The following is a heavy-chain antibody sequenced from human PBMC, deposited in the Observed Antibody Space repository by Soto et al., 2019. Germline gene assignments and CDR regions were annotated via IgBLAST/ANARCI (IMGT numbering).Heavy chain of an antibody. CDR1: GGSLSSYY. Sequence: SETLSLTCVVSGGSLSSYYWSWIRQPPGKGLEWIGYIYYSGSTNYNPSLKSRVTISVDTSKNQFSLKLSSVTAADTAVYYCERTWGSTNDYWGQGTLVTVSS. CDR3: ERTWGSTNDY. V-gene: IGHV4-59*01. D-gene: IGHD3-16*01. CDR2: IYYSGST. J-gene: IGHJ4*02.